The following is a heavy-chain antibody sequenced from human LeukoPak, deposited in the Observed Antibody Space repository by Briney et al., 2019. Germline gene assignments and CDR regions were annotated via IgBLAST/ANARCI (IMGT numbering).Heavy chain of an antibody. CDR3: AREGYSGYDGY. D-gene: IGHD5-12*01. CDR1: GGSISSYY. CDR2: IYYRGST. V-gene: IGHV4-59*12. Sequence: ASETLSLTCTVSGGSISSYYWSWIRQPPGKGLEWIGYIYYRGSTNYNPSLKRRVTISVDTSKNQFSLKMSSVTAADTAVYYCAREGYSGYDGYWGQGTLVTVSS. J-gene: IGHJ4*02.